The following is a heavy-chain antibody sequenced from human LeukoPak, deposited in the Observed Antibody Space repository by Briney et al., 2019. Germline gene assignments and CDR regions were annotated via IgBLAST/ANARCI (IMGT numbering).Heavy chain of an antibody. D-gene: IGHD3-22*01. V-gene: IGHV4-59*10. J-gene: IGHJ4*02. Sequence: SETLSLTCAVSDTSINTYYWSWIRQSAGKGLEWIGRIYASWNSNYNPSLKSRVTMSLDTSKNHFSLRLTSITAADTAVYYCAAGRSGYLFQWGQGTLVTVSS. CDR1: DTSINTYY. CDR2: IYASWNS. CDR3: AAGRSGYLFQ.